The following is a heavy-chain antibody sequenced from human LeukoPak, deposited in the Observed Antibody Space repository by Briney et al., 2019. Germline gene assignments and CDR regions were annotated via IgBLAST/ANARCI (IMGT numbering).Heavy chain of an antibody. V-gene: IGHV3-74*01. CDR2: IHSDGSST. J-gene: IGHJ4*02. CDR1: GFTFSSYW. CDR3: ARDPWGYRAGVMDF. Sequence: GGSLRLSCAASGFTFSSYWMHWVRQAPGKGLVWVSRIHSDGSSTSYADSVKGRFTISRDNAKNTLYLQMTSLGAEDTALYYCARDPWGYRAGVMDFWGLGTLVTVSS. D-gene: IGHD1-1*01.